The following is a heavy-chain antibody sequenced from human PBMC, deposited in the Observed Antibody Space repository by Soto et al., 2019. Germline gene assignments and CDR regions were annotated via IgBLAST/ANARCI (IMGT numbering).Heavy chain of an antibody. CDR3: ASTHYDSSGYYIDY. Sequence: PSETLSLTCTVSGGSISSGGYYWSWTRQHPGKGLEWIGYIYYSGSTYYNPSLKSRVTISVDTSKNQFSLKLSSVTAADTAVYYCASTHYDSSGYYIDYWGQGTLVTVSS. D-gene: IGHD3-22*01. J-gene: IGHJ4*02. V-gene: IGHV4-31*03. CDR1: GGSISSGGYY. CDR2: IYYSGST.